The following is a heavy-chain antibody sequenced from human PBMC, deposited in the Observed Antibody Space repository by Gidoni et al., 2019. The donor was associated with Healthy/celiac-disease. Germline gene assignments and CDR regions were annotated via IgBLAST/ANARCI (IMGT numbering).Heavy chain of an antibody. J-gene: IGHJ2*01. V-gene: IGHV1-69*01. CDR2: IIPIFGTA. CDR3: ARDQVTYYDSSGYRLGWYFDL. D-gene: IGHD3-22*01. CDR1: GGTFSSYA. Sequence: QVQLVQSGAEVTKPGSSVKVSCKASGGTFSSYAISWVRQAPGQGLEWMGGIIPIFGTANYESTSTAYMELSSLRSEDTAVYYCARDQVTYYDSSGYRLGWYFDLWGRGTLVTVSS.